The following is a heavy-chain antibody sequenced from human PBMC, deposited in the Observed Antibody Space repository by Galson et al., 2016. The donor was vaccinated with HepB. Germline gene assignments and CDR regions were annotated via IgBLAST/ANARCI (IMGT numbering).Heavy chain of an antibody. CDR1: GGSISSGSYY. CDR2: IYTSGST. D-gene: IGHD6-13*01. V-gene: IGHV4-61*02. CDR3: AREGSSWYSDY. J-gene: IGHJ4*02. Sequence: TLSLTCTVSGGSISSGSYYWSWIRPPAGKGLEWIGRIYTSGSTNYNPSLKSRVTISVDTSKNQFSLKLSSVTAADTAVYYCAREGSSWYSDYWGQGTLVTVSS.